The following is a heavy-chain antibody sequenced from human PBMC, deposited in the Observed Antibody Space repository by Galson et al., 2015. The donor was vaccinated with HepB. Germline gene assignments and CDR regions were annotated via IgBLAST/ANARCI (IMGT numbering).Heavy chain of an antibody. J-gene: IGHJ4*02. CDR1: GFTFSSYA. D-gene: IGHD2-2*02. V-gene: IGHV3-30-3*01. CDR3: ARDGLRYCSSTRCYTGKRGFDY. CDR2: ISYDGSNK. Sequence: SLRLSCAASGFTFSSYAMHWVRQAPGKGLEWVAVISYDGSNKYYADSVKGRFTISRDNSKNTLYLQMNSLRAEDTAVYYCARDGLRYCSSTRCYTGKRGFDYWGQGTLVTVSS.